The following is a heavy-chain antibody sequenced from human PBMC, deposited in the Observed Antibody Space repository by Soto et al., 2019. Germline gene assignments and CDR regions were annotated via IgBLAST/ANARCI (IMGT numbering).Heavy chain of an antibody. J-gene: IGHJ4*02. CDR2: ISYDGSNK. CDR3: AKDLGILTGYKLLDY. V-gene: IGHV3-30*18. Sequence: PGGSLRLSCAASGFTFSSYGMHWVRQAPGKGLEWVAVISYDGSNKYYADSVKGRFTISRDNSKNTLYLQMNSLRAEDTAVYYCAKDLGILTGYKLLDYWGQGTLVTVSS. CDR1: GFTFSSYG. D-gene: IGHD3-9*01.